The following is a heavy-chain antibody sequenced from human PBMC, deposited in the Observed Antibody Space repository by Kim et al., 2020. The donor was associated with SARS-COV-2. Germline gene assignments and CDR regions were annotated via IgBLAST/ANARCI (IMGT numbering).Heavy chain of an antibody. D-gene: IGHD6-19*01. J-gene: IGHJ4*02. CDR3: ARETTYSSGWYFDY. V-gene: IGHV4-39*02. Sequence: SETLSLTCTVSGGSISSSSYYWGWIRQPPGKGLEWIGSIYYSGSTYYNPSLKSRVTISVDTSKNQFSLKLSSVTAADTAVYYCARETTYSSGWYFDYWGQGTLVTVSS. CDR2: IYYSGST. CDR1: GGSISSSSYY.